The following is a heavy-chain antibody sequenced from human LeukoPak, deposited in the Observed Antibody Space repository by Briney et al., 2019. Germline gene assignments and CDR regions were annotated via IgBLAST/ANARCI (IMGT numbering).Heavy chain of an antibody. CDR2: IYYSGST. Sequence: PSETLSLTCTVSGGSINSYYWSWIRQPPGKGLEWIGYIYYSGSTNYNPSLKSRVTMSVDTSKNQFSLKLSSVTAADTAVYYCAREADGSGSLIWFDPWGQGTLVTVSS. CDR3: AREADGSGSLIWFDP. V-gene: IGHV4-59*01. J-gene: IGHJ5*02. CDR1: GGSINSYY. D-gene: IGHD3-10*01.